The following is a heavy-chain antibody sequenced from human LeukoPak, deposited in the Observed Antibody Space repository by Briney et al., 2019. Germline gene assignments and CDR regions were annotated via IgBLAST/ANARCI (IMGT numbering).Heavy chain of an antibody. V-gene: IGHV3-11*05. Sequence: GGSLRLSCAASRFTFSDYYMVWIRQAPGKGLEWISYISNSGNYANCADSVKGRFTISRDNAKNSLSLQMNSLRPDDTAVYYCTRDRYGDWGQGTLVTVSS. CDR3: TRDRYGD. CDR2: ISNSGNYA. D-gene: IGHD5-18*01. J-gene: IGHJ4*02. CDR1: RFTFSDYY.